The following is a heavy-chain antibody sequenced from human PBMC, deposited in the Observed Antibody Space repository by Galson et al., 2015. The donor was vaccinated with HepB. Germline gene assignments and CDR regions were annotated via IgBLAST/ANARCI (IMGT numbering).Heavy chain of an antibody. V-gene: IGHV1-69*02. J-gene: IGHJ4*02. CDR1: GGTFSNYI. CDR3: VINYFDTSGYFDF. D-gene: IGHD3-22*01. CDR2: IIPLFGVS. Sequence: SVKVSCKASGGTFSNYIISWVRQAPGQGLEWMGKIIPLFGVSNYAQDFQDRVTITADKSTNITDMEMHSLTSGDTAVYFCVINYFDTSGYFDFWGQGTLATVSS.